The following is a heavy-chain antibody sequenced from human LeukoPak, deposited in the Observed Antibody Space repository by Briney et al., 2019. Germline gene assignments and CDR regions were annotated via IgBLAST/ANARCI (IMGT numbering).Heavy chain of an antibody. D-gene: IGHD1-26*01. CDR2: IYYSGST. J-gene: IGHJ4*02. CDR3: ARHGGGGESYPRVFDY. CDR1: GGSISPYY. Sequence: PSETLSLTCTASGGSISPYYWSWIRQPSGKGLEWIGYIYYSGSTNYNPSLKSRVTISVDTSKNQFSLKLSSVTAADTAMYYCARHGGGGESYPRVFDYWGRGNLVTVSS. V-gene: IGHV4-59*08.